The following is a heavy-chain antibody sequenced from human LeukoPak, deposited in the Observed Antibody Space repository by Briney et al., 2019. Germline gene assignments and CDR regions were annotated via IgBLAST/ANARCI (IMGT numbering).Heavy chain of an antibody. CDR2: MNPNSGNT. CDR3: ARPSLKVYSSGWYLRGGSFDY. Sequence: ASVTVSCKASGYTFTIYDINWVRQATGQGLGWMGWMNPNSGNTGYAQKFRGRVTMTRNTSISTAYMELSSLRSEDTAVYYCARPSLKVYSSGWYLRGGSFDYWGQGTLVTVSS. J-gene: IGHJ4*02. D-gene: IGHD6-19*01. CDR1: GYTFTIYD. V-gene: IGHV1-8*01.